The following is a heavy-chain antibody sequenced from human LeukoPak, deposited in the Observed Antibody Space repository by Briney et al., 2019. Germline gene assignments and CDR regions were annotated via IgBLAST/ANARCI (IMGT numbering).Heavy chain of an antibody. CDR1: GYTFTNYA. D-gene: IGHD3-10*01. CDR2: IHAGNGNT. CDR3: ARASSGSYRWYYYGMDV. V-gene: IGHV1-3*01. Sequence: GASVKVSCKASGYTFTNYAMHWLRQAPGQRLEWMGWIHAGNGNTKYSQKFQGRVTITRDISASTAYMELSSLRSEDTAVYFCARASSGSYRWYYYGMDVWGQGTTVTVSS. J-gene: IGHJ6*02.